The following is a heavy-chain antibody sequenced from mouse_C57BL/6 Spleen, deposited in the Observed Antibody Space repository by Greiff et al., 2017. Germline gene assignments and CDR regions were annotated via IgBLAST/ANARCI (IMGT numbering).Heavy chain of an antibody. CDR3: ASREVYDPYYFDY. D-gene: IGHD1-1*01. J-gene: IGHJ2*01. V-gene: IGHV1-4*01. CDR1: GYTFTSYT. CDR2: INPSSGYT. Sequence: QVHVKQSGAELARPGASVKMSCKASGYTFTSYTMHWVKQRPGQGLEWIGYINPSSGYTKYNQKFKDKATLTADKSSSTAYMQLSSLTSEDSAVYYCASREVYDPYYFDYWGQGTTLTVSS.